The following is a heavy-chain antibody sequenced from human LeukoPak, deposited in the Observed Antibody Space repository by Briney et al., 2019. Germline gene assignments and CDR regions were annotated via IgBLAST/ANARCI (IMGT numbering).Heavy chain of an antibody. Sequence: PGGSLRLSCAASGFTVSSNYMSWVRQAPGKGLEWVPVIYSGGSTYYADSVKGRFTISRDNSKSTLYLQMNSLRAEDTAVYFCARLGTTVTHFDYWGQGTLVTVSS. J-gene: IGHJ4*02. CDR3: ARLGTTVTHFDY. V-gene: IGHV3-66*01. CDR1: GFTVSSNY. D-gene: IGHD4-17*01. CDR2: IYSGGST.